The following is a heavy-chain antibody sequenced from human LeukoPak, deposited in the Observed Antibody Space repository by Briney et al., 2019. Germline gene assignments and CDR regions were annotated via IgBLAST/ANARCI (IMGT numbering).Heavy chain of an antibody. CDR2: IWYDGSNK. J-gene: IGHJ3*02. CDR3: AKSEGVVTAPFDI. Sequence: PGGSLRLSCAASGFTFSSYSMSWVRQAPGKGLEWLAVIWYDGSNKYYADSVKGRFTISRDNSKNTLYLQMNSLRAEDTAVYYCAKSEGVVTAPFDIWGQGTMVTVSS. D-gene: IGHD2-21*02. V-gene: IGHV3-33*06. CDR1: GFTFSSYS.